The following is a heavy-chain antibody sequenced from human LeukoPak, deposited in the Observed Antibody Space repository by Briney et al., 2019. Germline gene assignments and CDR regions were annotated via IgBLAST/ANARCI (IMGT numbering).Heavy chain of an antibody. Sequence: PGGSLRLSCAASGFTFSSYGMSWVRPAPGKGLEWVAFIRYDGSNKYYADSVKGRFTISRDNSKNTLYLQMNSLRAEDTAVYYCAKEIHYDILTGYQDYWGQGTLVTVSS. D-gene: IGHD3-9*01. CDR1: GFTFSSYG. CDR3: AKEIHYDILTGYQDY. J-gene: IGHJ4*02. CDR2: IRYDGSNK. V-gene: IGHV3-30*02.